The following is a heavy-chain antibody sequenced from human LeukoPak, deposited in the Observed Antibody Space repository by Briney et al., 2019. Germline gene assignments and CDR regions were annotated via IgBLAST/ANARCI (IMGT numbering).Heavy chain of an antibody. V-gene: IGHV5-51*01. D-gene: IGHD6-13*01. CDR2: IYPGDSDT. CDR3: ARHTMYSSSWSLTYYFDC. Sequence: GESLKISCKGSGYSFTSYWIGWVRQMPGKGLEWMGIIYPGDSDTRYSPSFQGQVTISADKSISTAYLQWSSLKASDTAMYYCARHTMYSSSWSLTYYFDCWGQGTLVTVSS. CDR1: GYSFTSYW. J-gene: IGHJ4*02.